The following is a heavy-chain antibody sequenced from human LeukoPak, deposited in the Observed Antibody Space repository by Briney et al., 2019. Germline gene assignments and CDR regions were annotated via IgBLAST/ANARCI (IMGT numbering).Heavy chain of an antibody. CDR1: GFTFSSYA. D-gene: IGHD1-1*01. J-gene: IGHJ4*02. CDR3: ARSERYSRSDY. Sequence: PGGSLRLSCAASGFTFSSYAMSWVRQAPGKGLEWVSSISSSSSYIYYADSVKGRFTISRDNAKNSLYLQMNSLRAEDTAVYYCARSERYSRSDYWGQGTLVTVSS. V-gene: IGHV3-21*01. CDR2: ISSSSSYI.